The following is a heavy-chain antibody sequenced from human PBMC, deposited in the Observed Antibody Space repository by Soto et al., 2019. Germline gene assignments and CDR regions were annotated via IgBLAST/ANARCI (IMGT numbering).Heavy chain of an antibody. CDR3: ARIHSSSSSDLDV. Sequence: SQALSVTRALSVDNDSSASAAPHYVRQAPSRGLEWLGRTYYRSKWYYGYAVSEKSRITINPDTSKNQFSLQLNFVTPEDTAVYYCARIHSSSSSDLDVWGQGTTVTLSS. D-gene: IGHD6-6*01. J-gene: IGHJ6*01. CDR2: TYYRSKWYY. CDR1: VDNDSSASAA. V-gene: IGHV6-1*01.